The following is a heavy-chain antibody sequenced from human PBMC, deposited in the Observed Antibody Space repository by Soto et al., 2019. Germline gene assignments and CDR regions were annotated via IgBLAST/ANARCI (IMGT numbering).Heavy chain of an antibody. CDR1: GNTFTSYD. CDR3: ARGRPSGSYYLLDY. V-gene: IGHV1-8*01. J-gene: IGHJ4*02. D-gene: IGHD3-10*01. Sequence: ASVKVSCKXSGNTFTSYDINWVRQATGHGLEWMGWINPNSGNIGYAQKFQGRVTMTRDTAIRTAYMEVSRLRSDDTAVYYCARGRPSGSYYLLDYWGQGTLVTVSS. CDR2: INPNSGNI.